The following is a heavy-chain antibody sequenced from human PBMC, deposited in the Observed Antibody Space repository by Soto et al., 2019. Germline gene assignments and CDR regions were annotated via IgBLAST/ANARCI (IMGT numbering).Heavy chain of an antibody. CDR2: TNTGGTT. Sequence: EVQVLATGGGLIQPGGSLRLSCAASGFTVNSNYMSWVRQAPGEGLQWVSITNTGGTTYYAASVKGRFTVSRDNSKTTLYLQMNSLRAEDTAVYYCAKGDGFILAVWGQGTTVSVSS. CDR3: AKGDGFILAV. D-gene: IGHD1-26*01. J-gene: IGHJ6*02. V-gene: IGHV3-53*02. CDR1: GFTVNSNY.